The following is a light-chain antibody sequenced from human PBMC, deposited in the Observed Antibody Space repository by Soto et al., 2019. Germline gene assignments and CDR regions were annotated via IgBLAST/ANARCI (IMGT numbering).Light chain of an antibody. CDR3: QQANSFLS. J-gene: IGKJ4*01. CDR2: GAS. Sequence: DIQMTQSPSSVSASVGDRVTITCRASQGISRWLAWYQQKPGKAPKLLIYGASNLQSGVPSRFSGGASGTDFTLTITTLQPEDFATYYCQQANSFLSFGGGTNVEIK. CDR1: QGISRW. V-gene: IGKV1-12*02.